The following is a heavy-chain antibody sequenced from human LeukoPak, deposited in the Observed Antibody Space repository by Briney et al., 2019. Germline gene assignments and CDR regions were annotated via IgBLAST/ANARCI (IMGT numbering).Heavy chain of an antibody. CDR1: GFTFSSYG. D-gene: IGHD5-18*01. V-gene: IGHV3-23*01. CDR3: AKGARGYSYGSAYYYYYGMDV. CDR2: ISGSGGST. Sequence: GGSLRLSCAASGFTFSSYGMHWVRQAPGKGLEWVSAISGSGGSTYYADSVKGRFTISRDNSKNTLYLQMNSLRAEDTAVYYCAKGARGYSYGSAYYYYYGMDVWGQGTTVTVSS. J-gene: IGHJ6*02.